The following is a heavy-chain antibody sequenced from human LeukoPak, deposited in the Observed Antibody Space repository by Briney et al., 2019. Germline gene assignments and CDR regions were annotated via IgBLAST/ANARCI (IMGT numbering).Heavy chain of an antibody. CDR3: AKTVIAVAGRGFDY. CDR2: ISSSGGST. J-gene: IGHJ4*02. CDR1: GFTFSSYA. D-gene: IGHD6-19*01. V-gene: IGHV3-23*01. Sequence: GGSLRLSCAASGFTFSSYAMSWVRQAPGKGLEWVSAISSSGGSTYYADSVKGRSTISRDNSKNTLYLQMNSLRAEDTAVYYCAKTVIAVAGRGFDYWGQGTLVTVSS.